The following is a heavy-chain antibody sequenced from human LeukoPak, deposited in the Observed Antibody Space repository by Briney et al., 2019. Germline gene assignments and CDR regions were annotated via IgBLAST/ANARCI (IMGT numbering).Heavy chain of an antibody. Sequence: GGSLRLSCAASGFTFNNYAMNWVRQAPGKGLEWVSSISGGGETTYYADSARGRFTISRDNSQNTLYLQMNSLRAEDTAVYYCARDYADYGGYFFIDYWGQGTLVTVSS. D-gene: IGHD4-17*01. J-gene: IGHJ4*02. V-gene: IGHV3-23*01. CDR2: ISGGGETT. CDR1: GFTFNNYA. CDR3: ARDYADYGGYFFIDY.